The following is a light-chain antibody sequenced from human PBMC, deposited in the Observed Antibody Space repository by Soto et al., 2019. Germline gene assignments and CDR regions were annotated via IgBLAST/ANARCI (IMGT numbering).Light chain of an antibody. CDR1: QSISNS. CDR2: AAS. Sequence: DIQMTQSPSSLSASVGDRVTITCRASQSISNSLNWYQHKPGKAPKLLIYAASTLQSGVPSRFSCSGSGTDFTHTISSLQPEDFATYFCQQSHNTPFTFGPGTNVDIE. CDR3: QQSHNTPFT. J-gene: IGKJ3*01. V-gene: IGKV1-39*01.